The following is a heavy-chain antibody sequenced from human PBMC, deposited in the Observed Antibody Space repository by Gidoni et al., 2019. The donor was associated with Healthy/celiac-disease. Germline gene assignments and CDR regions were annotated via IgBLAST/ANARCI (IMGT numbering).Heavy chain of an antibody. D-gene: IGHD3-10*01. CDR3: ARADGDGAHFDY. CDR1: GYTFTSYY. J-gene: IGHJ4*02. V-gene: IGHV1-46*03. Sequence: QVQLVQSGAEVKKPGASVKVSCQASGYTFTSYYMHWVRQAPGQGLEWMGIINPSGGSTSYAQKFQGRVTMTRDTSTSTVYMELSSLRSEDTAVYYCARADGDGAHFDYWGQGTLVTVSS. CDR2: INPSGGST.